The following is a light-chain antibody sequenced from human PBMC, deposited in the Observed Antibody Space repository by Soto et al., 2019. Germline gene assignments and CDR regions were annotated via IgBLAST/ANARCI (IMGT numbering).Light chain of an antibody. CDR3: SSYTSSSTYV. J-gene: IGLJ1*01. V-gene: IGLV2-14*01. CDR2: EVS. CDR1: SSNIGSNY. Sequence: QSVLTQPPSASETPGQRVTISCSGSSSNIGSNYVYWYQQHPGKAPKLMIYEVSNRPSGVSNRFSGSKSGNTASLTISGLQAEDEADYYCSSYTSSSTYVFGTGTKVTVL.